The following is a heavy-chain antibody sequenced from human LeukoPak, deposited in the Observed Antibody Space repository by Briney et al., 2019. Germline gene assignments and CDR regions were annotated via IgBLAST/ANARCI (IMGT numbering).Heavy chain of an antibody. V-gene: IGHV4-34*01. D-gene: IGHD2-2*01. CDR2: INHSGST. CDR1: GGSFSGYY. J-gene: IGHJ4*01. CDR3: ARDPFECSATSCFHFY. Sequence: SETLSLTCAVYGGSFSGYYWTWIRQPPGKGLEWIGEINHSGSTNYNPSLKSRVTISVDTSKNQFSLKLTSATAADTAVYYCARDPFECSATSCFHFYWGHGTLVTVSS.